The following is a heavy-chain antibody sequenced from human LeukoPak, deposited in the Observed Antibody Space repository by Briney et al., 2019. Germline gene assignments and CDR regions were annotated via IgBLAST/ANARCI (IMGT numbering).Heavy chain of an antibody. V-gene: IGHV1-69*13. CDR2: IIPIFGTA. Sequence: EASVKVSCKASGYTFTSYGISWVRQAPGQGLEWMGGIIPIFGTANYAQKFQGRVTITADESTSTAYMELSSLRSEDTAVYYCARDGIAAAGRGYYYYYMDVWGKGTTVTISS. CDR3: ARDGIAAAGRGYYYYYMDV. J-gene: IGHJ6*03. D-gene: IGHD6-13*01. CDR1: GYTFTSYG.